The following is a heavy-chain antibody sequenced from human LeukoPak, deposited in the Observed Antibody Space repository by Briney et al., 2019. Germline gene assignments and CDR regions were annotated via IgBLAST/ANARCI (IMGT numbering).Heavy chain of an antibody. V-gene: IGHV3-15*01. J-gene: IGHJ4*02. CDR3: TTDGVGVEGATYDN. D-gene: IGHD1-26*01. Sequence: GGSLRLSCAASGFTFINAWMAWVRQAPGKGLEWVGRIKAKAHGGTIEYAAPVEGRFTISRDDSKNTLYLQMNSLKTEDTAVYYCTTDGVGVEGATYDNWGQGTLVSVSS. CDR2: IKAKAHGGTI. CDR1: GFTFINAW.